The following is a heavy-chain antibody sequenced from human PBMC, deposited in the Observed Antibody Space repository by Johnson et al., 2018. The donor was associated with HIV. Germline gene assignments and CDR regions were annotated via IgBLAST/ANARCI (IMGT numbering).Heavy chain of an antibody. CDR3: TTDHSTDAFDI. CDR2: ISYDGSNK. CDR1: GFTFSSYA. V-gene: IGHV3-30*04. D-gene: IGHD2-15*01. J-gene: IGHJ3*02. Sequence: VQVVESGGGVVQPGRSLRLSCAASGFTFSSYAMHWVRQAPGKGLEWVAVISYDGSNKYYADSVKGRFTISRDNSKNTLYLQMNSLKTEDTAVYYCTTDHSTDAFDIWGQGTMVTVSS.